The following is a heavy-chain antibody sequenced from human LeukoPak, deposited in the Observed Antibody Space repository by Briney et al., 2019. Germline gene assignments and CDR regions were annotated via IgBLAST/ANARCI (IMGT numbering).Heavy chain of an antibody. D-gene: IGHD3-22*01. V-gene: IGHV4-39*07. J-gene: IGHJ4*02. CDR2: IYYTGIT. CDR3: TFSYDYYDSSGYYYPVDY. CDR1: GGSISSSSYY. Sequence: SETLSLTCTVSGGSISSSSYYWGWIRQPPGKGLEWIGSIYYTGITYYNLSLKSRVTISVDTSKYQCSLRLSSVTAADTAVYYCTFSYDYYDSSGYYYPVDYWGQGTLVTVSS.